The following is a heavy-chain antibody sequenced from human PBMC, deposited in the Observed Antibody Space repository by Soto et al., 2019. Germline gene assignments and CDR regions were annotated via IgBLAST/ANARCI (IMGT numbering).Heavy chain of an antibody. CDR1: GGSFSGYY. V-gene: IGHV4-59*01. CDR3: ARGGLLGYCSSTSCPDDAFDI. D-gene: IGHD2-2*01. J-gene: IGHJ3*02. Sequence: SETLSLTCAVYGGSFSGYYWSWIRQPPGKGLGWIGYIYYSGSTNYNPSLKSRVTISVDTSKNQFSLKLSSVTAADTAVYYCARGGLLGYCSSTSCPDDAFDIWGQGTMVTVSS. CDR2: IYYSGST.